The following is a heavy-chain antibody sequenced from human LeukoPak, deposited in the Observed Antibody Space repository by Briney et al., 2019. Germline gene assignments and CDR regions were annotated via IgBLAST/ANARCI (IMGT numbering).Heavy chain of an antibody. CDR1: GYTFTGYY. CDR3: ARRSCSSSSCYFEY. CDR2: INPRDGST. D-gene: IGHD2-2*01. Sequence: ASVKVSCKASGYTFTGYYIHWVRQAPGQGLEWMGIINPRDGSTTYAQKFQGRVTMTRDTSTSTVYMDLSSLRSEDTAVYYCARRSCSSSSCYFEYWGQGTLVTVSS. J-gene: IGHJ4*02. V-gene: IGHV1-46*01.